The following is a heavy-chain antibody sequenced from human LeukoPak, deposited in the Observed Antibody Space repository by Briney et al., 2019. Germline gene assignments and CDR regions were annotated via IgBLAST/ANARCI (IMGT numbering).Heavy chain of an antibody. CDR2: ISDSGANT. Sequence: GGSLRLSCAASGFTFSSYAMSWVRQAPGKGLEWVSAISDSGANTYYADSVRGRFTISRDNSKNTLYLQKNSLRADDTAIYYCAKSMTLQWRGFFDLWGRGTHVTVSS. CDR3: AKSMTLQWRGFFDL. CDR1: GFTFSSYA. J-gene: IGHJ2*01. V-gene: IGHV3-23*01. D-gene: IGHD6-19*01.